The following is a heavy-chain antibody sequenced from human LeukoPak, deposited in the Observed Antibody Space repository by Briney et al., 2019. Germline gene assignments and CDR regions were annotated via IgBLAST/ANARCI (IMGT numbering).Heavy chain of an antibody. Sequence: PSETLSLTCTVSGGSINSYYWSWIRQPPGKGLEWIGYIYYSGSTNYNPSLKSRVTISVHTSKNQFSLKLTSVTAADTAVYYCARPVPSRLGWFDPWGQGTLVTVSS. CDR2: IYYSGST. D-gene: IGHD1-1*01. V-gene: IGHV4-59*08. J-gene: IGHJ5*02. CDR1: GGSINSYY. CDR3: ARPVPSRLGWFDP.